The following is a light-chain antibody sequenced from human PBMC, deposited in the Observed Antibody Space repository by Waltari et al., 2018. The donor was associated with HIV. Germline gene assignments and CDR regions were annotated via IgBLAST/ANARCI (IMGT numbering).Light chain of an antibody. CDR3: CSHAGNLIFV. Sequence: QSALTQPHSVSGSPGQSLTISCTGTSSYVDNFVSWYQQHPGKAPNVIIDVVNKRPSAVPDRFSGSKSGNTASLTISGLQAEDEADYYCCSHAGNLIFVLGTGTKVTVL. J-gene: IGLJ1*01. CDR2: VVN. CDR1: SSYVDNF. V-gene: IGLV2-11*01.